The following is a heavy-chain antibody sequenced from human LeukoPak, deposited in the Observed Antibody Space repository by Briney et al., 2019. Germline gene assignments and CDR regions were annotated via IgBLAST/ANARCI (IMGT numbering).Heavy chain of an antibody. CDR2: INHSGST. CDR3: ARAPYGDYDGAFDI. J-gene: IGHJ3*02. V-gene: IGHV4-34*01. CDR1: GESFSGYY. Sequence: SETLSLTCAVYGESFSGYYWSWIRQPPGKGLEWIGEINHSGSTNYNPSPKSRATISVDTSKNQFSLKLSSVTAADTAVYYCARAPYGDYDGAFDIWGQGTMATVSS. D-gene: IGHD4-17*01.